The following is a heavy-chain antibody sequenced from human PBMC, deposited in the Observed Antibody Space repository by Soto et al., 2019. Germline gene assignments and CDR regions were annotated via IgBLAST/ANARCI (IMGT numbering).Heavy chain of an antibody. J-gene: IGHJ6*02. V-gene: IGHV4-31*03. CDR1: GGSISSGYYY. CDR2: IYNSGTT. Sequence: QVQLQESGPGLLKPSQTLSLTCTVSGGSISSGYYYWSWIRQHPGKGLEYIGYIYNSGTTYYNPSLRSRVTISVDPSKNQFSLKLSSVTAADTAVYYCARDKRYYGMDVWGQGTTVTVSS. CDR3: ARDKRYYGMDV.